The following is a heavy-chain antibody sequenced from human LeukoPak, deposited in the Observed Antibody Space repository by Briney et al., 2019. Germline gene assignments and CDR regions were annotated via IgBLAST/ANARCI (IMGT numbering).Heavy chain of an antibody. D-gene: IGHD2-15*01. J-gene: IGHJ4*02. CDR1: GGSFSGYY. V-gene: IGHV4-34*01. CDR3: ARLGSTTLKVSDY. Sequence: PSETLSLTCAVYGGSFSGYYWSWIRQPPGKGLEWIGEINHSGSTNYNPSLKSRVTISVDTSKNQFSLKLSSVTAADTAVYYCARLGSTTLKVSDYWGQGTLVTVSS. CDR2: INHSGST.